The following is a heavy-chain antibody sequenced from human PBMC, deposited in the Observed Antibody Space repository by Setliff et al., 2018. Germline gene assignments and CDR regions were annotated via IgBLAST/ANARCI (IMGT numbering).Heavy chain of an antibody. CDR1: GFTFSTYR. J-gene: IGHJ4*02. CDR3: AKDPHLAATPTLFDY. V-gene: IGHV3-30*02. CDR2: IWDDGGNK. D-gene: IGHD2-15*01. Sequence: GGSLRLSCAASGFTFSTYRMHWVRQAPGKGLEWVAVIWDDGGNKYYADSVKGRFTISRDNSKNTLYLQMNSLRAEDTAVYYCAKDPHLAATPTLFDYWGQGTLVTVSS.